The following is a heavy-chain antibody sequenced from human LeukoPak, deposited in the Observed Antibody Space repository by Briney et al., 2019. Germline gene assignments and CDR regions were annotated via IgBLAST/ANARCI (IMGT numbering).Heavy chain of an antibody. V-gene: IGHV1-2*02. CDR2: INPNSGGT. CDR3: ARALPAAGPTFDY. CDR1: GYTFIGYF. Sequence: ASVKVSCKASGYTFIGYFMHWVRQAPGQGLEWMGWINPNSGGTNYAQKFQGRVTMARDTSISTAYMEPSRLRSDDTAVYYCARALPAAGPTFDYWGQGTLVTVSS. D-gene: IGHD6-13*01. J-gene: IGHJ4*02.